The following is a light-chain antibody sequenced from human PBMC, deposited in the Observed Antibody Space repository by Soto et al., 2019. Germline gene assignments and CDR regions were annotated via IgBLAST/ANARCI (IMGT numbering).Light chain of an antibody. CDR2: GAS. CDR1: QSVSTH. CDR3: QQYGSSPWT. Sequence: EIVMTQSPATLSVSPGEGATLSCRASQSVSTHLAWYQQIPGQAPRLLIYGASSRATGIPDRFSGSGSGTDFTLTISRLEPEDFAVYYCQQYGSSPWTFGQGTKVDIK. J-gene: IGKJ1*01. V-gene: IGKV3-20*01.